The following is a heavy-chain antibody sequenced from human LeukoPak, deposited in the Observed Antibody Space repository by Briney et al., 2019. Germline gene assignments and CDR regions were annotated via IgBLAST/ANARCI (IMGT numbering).Heavy chain of an antibody. CDR1: GIPLSNYG. Sequence: GGSLRLSFAVSGIPLSNYGMSWVRQAPGKGLEWVSGISGSGGNTYYADSVKGRFTISRDNSKNTLYLQMNSLRAEDTAVYFCAKRGVVIRVILVGFHKEAYYFDSWGQGALVTVSS. D-gene: IGHD3-22*01. CDR3: AKRGVVIRVILVGFHKEAYYFDS. J-gene: IGHJ4*02. V-gene: IGHV3-23*01. CDR2: ISGSGGNT.